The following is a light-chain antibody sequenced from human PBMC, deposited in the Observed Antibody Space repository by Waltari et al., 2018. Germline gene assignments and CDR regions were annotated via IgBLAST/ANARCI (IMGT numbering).Light chain of an antibody. J-gene: IGLJ2*01. Sequence: SYVLAQPPSVSVAPGKTARITCTGDNIGSKRVHWYPQKPGQAPVLVVHDDSDRPSGIPGQFSGSNSGNTATLTISRVEAGDEADYYCQVWDTNSDHFVFGGGTKLTVL. CDR1: NIGSKR. CDR3: QVWDTNSDHFV. CDR2: DDS. V-gene: IGLV3-21*03.